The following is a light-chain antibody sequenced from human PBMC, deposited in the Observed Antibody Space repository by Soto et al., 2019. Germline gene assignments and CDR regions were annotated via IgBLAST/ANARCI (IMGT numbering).Light chain of an antibody. CDR2: DTS. V-gene: IGKV3-11*01. CDR1: QSVSSY. CDR3: QQRSNWPVT. J-gene: IGKJ1*01. Sequence: EIVLTQSPATLSLSPGEGATLSCRASQSVSSYLAWYQQKPGQAPRLLIYDTSNRATGIPARFSGSGSGTDFTLIISSLEPEDFAVYYCQQRSNWPVTFGQGTKVAIK.